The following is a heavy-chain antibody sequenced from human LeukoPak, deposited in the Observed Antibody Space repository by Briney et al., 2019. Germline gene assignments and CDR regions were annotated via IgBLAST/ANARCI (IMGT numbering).Heavy chain of an antibody. CDR1: GGSISSYY. Sequence: SETLSLTCTVSGGSISSYYRSWIRQPPGKGLEWIGYIYYSGSTNYNPSLKSRVTISVDTSKNQFSLKLSSVTAADTAVYYCARDHGYSSGWYRGHDAFDIWGQGTMVTVSS. D-gene: IGHD6-19*01. CDR3: ARDHGYSSGWYRGHDAFDI. J-gene: IGHJ3*02. CDR2: IYYSGST. V-gene: IGHV4-59*01.